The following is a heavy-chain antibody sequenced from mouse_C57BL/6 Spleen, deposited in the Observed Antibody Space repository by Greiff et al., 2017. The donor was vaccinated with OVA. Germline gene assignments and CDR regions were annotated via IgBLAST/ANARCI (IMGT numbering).Heavy chain of an antibody. Sequence: DVHLVESGGGLVKPGGSLKLSCAASGFTFSDYGMHWVRQAPEKGLEWVAYISSGSSTIYYADTVKGRFTISRDNAKNTLFLQMTSLRSEDTAMYYCARGDYSLYYAMDYWGQGTSVTVSS. J-gene: IGHJ4*01. CDR3: ARGDYSLYYAMDY. D-gene: IGHD2-13*01. V-gene: IGHV5-17*01. CDR2: ISSGSSTI. CDR1: GFTFSDYG.